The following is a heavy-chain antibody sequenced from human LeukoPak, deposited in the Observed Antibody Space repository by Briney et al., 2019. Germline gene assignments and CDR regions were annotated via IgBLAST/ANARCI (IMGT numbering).Heavy chain of an antibody. D-gene: IGHD4-17*01. CDR3: ARWTTVTSPADYYYYGMDV. V-gene: IGHV3-53*01. CDR2: IYSGGST. J-gene: IGHJ6*02. Sequence: GGSLRLSCAASGFTVSSNYMSWVRQAPGKGLEWVSVIYSGGSTYYADSVKGRFTISRDNSKNTLYLQMNSLRAEDTAVYYCARWTTVTSPADYYYYGMDVWGQGTTVTVSS. CDR1: GFTVSSNY.